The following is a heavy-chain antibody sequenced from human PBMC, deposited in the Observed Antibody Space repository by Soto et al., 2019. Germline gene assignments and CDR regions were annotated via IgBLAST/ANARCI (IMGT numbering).Heavy chain of an antibody. CDR3: ARTLILTGYYGGHWFDP. CDR2: INHSGST. CDR1: GGSFSGYY. D-gene: IGHD3-9*01. J-gene: IGHJ5*02. V-gene: IGHV4-34*01. Sequence: SETLSLTCAVYGGSFSGYYWSWIRQPPGKGLEWIGEINHSGSTNYNPSLKSRVTISVDTSKNQFSLKLSSVTAADTAVYYCARTLILTGYYGGHWFDPWGQGTLVTVSS.